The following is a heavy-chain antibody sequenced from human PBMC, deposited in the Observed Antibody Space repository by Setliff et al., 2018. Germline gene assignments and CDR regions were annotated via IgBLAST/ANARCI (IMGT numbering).Heavy chain of an antibody. CDR3: ARGNMFDGSGRWFDY. CDR1: GDSMSTYY. V-gene: IGHV4-59*01. J-gene: IGHJ4*02. D-gene: IGHD3-10*01. Sequence: SETLFLTCSVSGDSMSTYYWNWIRQSPGKGLEWIGNIYFGGSANYNPSLKSRVTISVDMSNNQYSLRLNSLTAADTAIYYCARGNMFDGSGRWFDYWGQGTLVTVSS. CDR2: IYFGGSA.